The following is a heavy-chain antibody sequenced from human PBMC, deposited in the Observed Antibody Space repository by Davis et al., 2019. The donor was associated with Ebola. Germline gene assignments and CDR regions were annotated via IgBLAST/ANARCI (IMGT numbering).Heavy chain of an antibody. CDR3: ARPARIAVAGEFDY. V-gene: IGHV1-2*04. J-gene: IGHJ4*02. CDR2: INPNSGGT. CDR1: GYTFTGYY. Sequence: ASVKVSCKASGYTFTGYYMHWVRQAPGQGLEWMGWINPNSGGTNYAQKFQGWVTMTRDTSISTAYLQWSSLKASDTAMYYCARPARIAVAGEFDYWGQGTLVTVSS. D-gene: IGHD6-19*01.